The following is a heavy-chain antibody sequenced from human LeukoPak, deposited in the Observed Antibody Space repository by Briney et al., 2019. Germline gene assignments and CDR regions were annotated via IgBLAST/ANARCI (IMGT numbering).Heavy chain of an antibody. CDR1: GGSISSGGYY. Sequence: SETPSLTCTVSGGSISSGGYYWNWIRQHPGKGLEWIGYIYYSGSTFYNPSLKSRITISVDTSKNQFSLKLSSVTAADTAVYYCARDSGSSSYYYYGMDVWGQGTTVTVSS. CDR2: IYYSGST. V-gene: IGHV4-31*03. CDR3: ARDSGSSSYYYYGMDV. J-gene: IGHJ6*02. D-gene: IGHD6-13*01.